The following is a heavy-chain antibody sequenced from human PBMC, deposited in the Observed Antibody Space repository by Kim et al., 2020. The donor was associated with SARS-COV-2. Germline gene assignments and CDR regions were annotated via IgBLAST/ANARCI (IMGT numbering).Heavy chain of an antibody. J-gene: IGHJ4*02. D-gene: IGHD5-12*01. V-gene: IGHV3-13*01. Sequence: PGSVKGRFTISRENAKNSLYLQMNSLRAGDTAVYYCARAGGDGYEYYFDYWGQGTLVTVSS. CDR3: ARAGGDGYEYYFDY.